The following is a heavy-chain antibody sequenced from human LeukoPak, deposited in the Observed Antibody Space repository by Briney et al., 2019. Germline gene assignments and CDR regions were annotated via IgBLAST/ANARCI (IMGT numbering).Heavy chain of an antibody. CDR1: GFTFSSYS. CDR2: ISSSSSYI. CDR3: AREGYSSGWYAGWFDP. V-gene: IGHV3-21*01. Sequence: GGSLRLSCAASGFTFSSYSMNWVRQAPGKGLEWVSSISSSSSYIYYADSVKGRFTIPRDNAKNSLYLQMNSLRAEDTAVYYCAREGYSSGWYAGWFDPWGQGTLVTVSS. J-gene: IGHJ5*02. D-gene: IGHD6-19*01.